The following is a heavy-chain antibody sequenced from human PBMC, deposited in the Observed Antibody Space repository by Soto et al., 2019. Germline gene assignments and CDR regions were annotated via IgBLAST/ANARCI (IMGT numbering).Heavy chain of an antibody. D-gene: IGHD3-3*01. CDR2: ISAYDGKT. V-gene: IGHV1-18*01. CDR1: GYTFNTYG. J-gene: IGHJ5*02. Sequence: TVKVSRQTSGYTFNTYGINWVRKTPRQGIELMGWISAYDGKTTYAEKFQGRVTLTTDTSTSTAYMELRSLRSDDTAIYYCARDPHEFWTRYCLDPWG. CDR3: ARDPHEFWTRYCLDP.